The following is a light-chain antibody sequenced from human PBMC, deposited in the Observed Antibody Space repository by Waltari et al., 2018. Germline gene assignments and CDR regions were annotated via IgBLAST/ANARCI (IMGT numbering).Light chain of an antibody. V-gene: IGLV2-14*01. CDR3: SSQSSNNVVL. CDR2: DVS. J-gene: IGLJ2*01. CDR1: SNDVGGYNS. Sequence: QSALTQPASVSGSPGQSVTIFCTGTSNDVGGYNSLSWYQEHPGQAPRLIIYDVSNRPSGVSDRFSGSKSGNTASLTISGLQAEDEADYYCSSQSSNNVVLFGGGTKLTVL.